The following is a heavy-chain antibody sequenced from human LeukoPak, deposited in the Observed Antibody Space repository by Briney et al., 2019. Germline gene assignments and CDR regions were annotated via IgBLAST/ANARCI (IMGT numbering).Heavy chain of an antibody. J-gene: IGHJ5*02. D-gene: IGHD5-24*01. CDR2: MNPNSGNT. CDR1: GYTFTSYG. CDR3: ARGPAVRRWLHRAGYNWFDP. Sequence: GASVKVSCKASGYTFTSYGINWVRQATGQGLEWMGWMNPNSGNTGYAQKFQGRVTMTRNTSISTAYMELSSLRSEDTAVYYCARGPAVRRWLHRAGYNWFDPWGQGTLVTVSS. V-gene: IGHV1-8*02.